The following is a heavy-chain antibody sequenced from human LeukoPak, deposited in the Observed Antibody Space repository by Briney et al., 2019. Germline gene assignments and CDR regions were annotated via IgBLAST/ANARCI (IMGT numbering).Heavy chain of an antibody. Sequence: SETLSLTCTVPGGSISSYYWSWIRQPPGKGLEWIGYIYYSGSTNYNPSLKSRVTISVDTSKNQFSLKLSSVTAADTAVYYCARALIGWGNGWFDPWGQGTLVTVSS. CDR1: GGSISSYY. D-gene: IGHD3-16*02. V-gene: IGHV4-59*01. J-gene: IGHJ5*02. CDR2: IYYSGST. CDR3: ARALIGWGNGWFDP.